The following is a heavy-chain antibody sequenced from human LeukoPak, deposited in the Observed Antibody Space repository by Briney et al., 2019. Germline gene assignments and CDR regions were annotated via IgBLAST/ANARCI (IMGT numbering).Heavy chain of an antibody. J-gene: IGHJ3*01. V-gene: IGHV3-7*01. CDR1: GFTFSSYW. CDR2: IKEDGSLK. CDR3: ARDENYYIPDASYFDAFDL. D-gene: IGHD3-10*02. Sequence: GGSLRLSCAASGFTFSSYWMTWVRQAPGKGLEWVANIKEDGSLKYYVDSVRGRFTISRDNAKNSLFLQMNYLRAEDTAVYYCARDENYYIPDASYFDAFDLWGQGTMVTVSS.